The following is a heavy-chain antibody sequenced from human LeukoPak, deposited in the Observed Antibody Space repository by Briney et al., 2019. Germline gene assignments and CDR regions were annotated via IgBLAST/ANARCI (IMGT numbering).Heavy chain of an antibody. CDR1: GFTVSSNY. J-gene: IGHJ3*02. Sequence: GGSLRLSCAASGFTVSSNYMSWVRQAPGKGLEWVSVIYSGGSTYYADSVKGRFTISRDNSKNTLYLQMNSLRAEGTAVYYCAGPSSSWVRDAFDIWGQGTMVTVSS. V-gene: IGHV3-66*04. D-gene: IGHD6-13*01. CDR2: IYSGGST. CDR3: AGPSSSWVRDAFDI.